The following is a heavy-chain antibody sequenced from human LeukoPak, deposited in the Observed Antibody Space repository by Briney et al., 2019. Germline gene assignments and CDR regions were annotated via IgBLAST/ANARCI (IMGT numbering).Heavy chain of an antibody. V-gene: IGHV1-2*02. CDR3: ARGRIVGDLGDWFDP. J-gene: IGHJ5*02. Sequence: ASVNVSCKASGYTFTGYYMHWVRQAPGQGLEWMGWINPNSGGTNYAQKFQGRVTMTRDTSISTAYMELSRLRSDDTAVYYCARGRIVGDLGDWFDPWGQGTLVTVSS. CDR1: GYTFTGYY. CDR2: INPNSGGT. D-gene: IGHD1-26*01.